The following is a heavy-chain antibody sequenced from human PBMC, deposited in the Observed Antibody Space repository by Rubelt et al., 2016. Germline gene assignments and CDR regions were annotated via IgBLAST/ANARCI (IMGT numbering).Heavy chain of an antibody. J-gene: IGHJ4*02. CDR2: IYSSGST. CDR3: ARAPLYGSGTYGPYDY. D-gene: IGHD3-10*01. V-gene: IGHV4-39*07. CDR1: GGSITSGSNY. Sequence: QLQLQESGPGLVRPSETLSPTCSVSGGSITSGSNYWGWIRQPPGKGLEWIGSIYSSGSTYYNPSLKSRVTISVDTSKNQFSRKRVSVTAADTAGNYWARAPLYGSGTYGPYDYWGQGTLVTVSS.